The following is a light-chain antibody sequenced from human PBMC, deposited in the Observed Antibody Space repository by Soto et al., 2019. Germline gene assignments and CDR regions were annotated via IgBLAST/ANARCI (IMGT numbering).Light chain of an antibody. J-gene: IGKJ4*01. CDR2: GAS. Sequence: EIVLTQSPGTLSLSPGERATLSCRASQSVSSSYLAWYQQKPGQPPRLLIYGASSRATGIPDRFSGSGSGTVFTLTISRLEPEDFAVYYCHQYGSSPLTFGGGTKVEIK. CDR3: HQYGSSPLT. CDR1: QSVSSSY. V-gene: IGKV3-20*01.